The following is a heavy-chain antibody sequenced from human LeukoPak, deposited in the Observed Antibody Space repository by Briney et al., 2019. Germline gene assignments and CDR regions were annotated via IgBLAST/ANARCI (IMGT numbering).Heavy chain of an antibody. J-gene: IGHJ6*03. CDR1: GYTFTSYY. D-gene: IGHD3-10*01. Sequence: GASVKVSCKASGYTFTSYYMHWVRQAPGQGLEWMGIINPSGGSTNYAQKFQGRLTMTEDTSTDTFYMELSSLRSEDTALYFCATGRGDYYYFMDVWGKGTTVIVSS. V-gene: IGHV1-46*01. CDR2: INPSGGST. CDR3: ATGRGDYYYFMDV.